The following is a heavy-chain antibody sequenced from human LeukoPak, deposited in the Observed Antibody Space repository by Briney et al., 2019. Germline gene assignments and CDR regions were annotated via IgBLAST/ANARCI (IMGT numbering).Heavy chain of an antibody. V-gene: IGHV3-30*02. J-gene: IGHJ4*02. CDR3: AKPYYYGSRSYMDY. CDR2: IWSDASNT. Sequence: PGGSLRLSCAASGFTFSSYGMHWVRQAPGKGLEWVAVIWSDASNTYYADSVKGRFTISRDNSKNMLYLQMNSLRAEDTAVYYCAKPYYYGSRSYMDYWGQGTLVTVSS. CDR1: GFTFSSYG. D-gene: IGHD3-10*01.